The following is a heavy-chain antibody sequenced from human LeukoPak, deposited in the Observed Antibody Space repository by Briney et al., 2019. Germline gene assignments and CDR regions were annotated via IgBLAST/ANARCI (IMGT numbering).Heavy chain of an antibody. CDR2: INPNSGGT. CDR1: GYTFTAYN. V-gene: IGHV1-2*02. D-gene: IGHD7-27*01. J-gene: IGHJ4*02. Sequence: ASVKVSCKASGYTFTAYNLDCVRQAPGQGLEWMGWINPNSGGTNYAQKFQGRVTMTRDTTVSTAYMELSRLRSDDTAVYYCAPQLGRVTDYWGQGTLVTVSS. CDR3: APQLGRVTDY.